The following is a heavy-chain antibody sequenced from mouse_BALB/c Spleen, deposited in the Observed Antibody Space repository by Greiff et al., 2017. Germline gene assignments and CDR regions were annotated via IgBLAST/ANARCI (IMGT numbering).Heavy chain of an antibody. D-gene: IGHD1-1*01. Sequence: EVNVVESGGGLVQPGGSRKLSCAASGFTFSSFGMHWVRQAPEKGLEWVAYISSGSSTIYYADTVKGRFTISRDNPKNTLFLQMTSLRSEDTAMYYCARPVVGAMDYWGQGTSVTVSS. CDR3: ARPVVGAMDY. CDR1: GFTFSSFG. CDR2: ISSGSSTI. J-gene: IGHJ4*01. V-gene: IGHV5-17*02.